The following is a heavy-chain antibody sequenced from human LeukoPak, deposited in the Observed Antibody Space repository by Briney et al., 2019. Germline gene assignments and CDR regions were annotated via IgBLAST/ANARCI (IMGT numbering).Heavy chain of an antibody. V-gene: IGHV4-59*01. CDR1: GGSISNYF. CDR2: IHYRGST. J-gene: IGHJ4*02. D-gene: IGHD5-12*01. Sequence: SETLSLTCTVSGGSISNYFWNWIRQPPGKGLEWIGFIHYRGSTNYNPSLKSRVAISVGTSNNQFSLKLSSVTAADAAVYFCARGQADIVATMKYWGQGTLVTVSS. CDR3: ARGQADIVATMKY.